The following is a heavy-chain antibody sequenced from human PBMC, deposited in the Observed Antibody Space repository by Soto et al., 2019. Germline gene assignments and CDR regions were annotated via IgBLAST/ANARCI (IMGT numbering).Heavy chain of an antibody. J-gene: IGHJ4*02. CDR3: ARDARTGYSSGWYDY. CDR2: ISSSSSTI. D-gene: IGHD6-19*01. CDR1: GFTFSSYS. V-gene: IGHV3-48*02. Sequence: GGSLRLSCAASGFTFSSYSMNWVRQAPGKGLEWVSYISSSSSTIYYADSVKGRFTISRDNAKNSLYLQMNSLRDEDTAVYYCARDARTGYSSGWYDYWGQGTLVTVSS.